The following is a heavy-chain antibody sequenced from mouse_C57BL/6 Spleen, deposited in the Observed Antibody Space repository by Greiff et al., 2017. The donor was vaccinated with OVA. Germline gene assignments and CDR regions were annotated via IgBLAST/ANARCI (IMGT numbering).Heavy chain of an antibody. J-gene: IGHJ4*01. CDR2: IWSDGST. CDR3: ARHPYRTRDYAMDY. Sequence: QVQLQQSGPGLVAPSQSLSITCTVSGFSLTSYGVHWVRQPPGKGLEWLVVIWSDGSTTYNSALKSRLSISKDNSKSQVFLKMNSLQTDDTAMYYCARHPYRTRDYAMDYWGQGTSVTVSS. V-gene: IGHV2-6-1*01. CDR1: GFSLTSYG. D-gene: IGHD1-3*01.